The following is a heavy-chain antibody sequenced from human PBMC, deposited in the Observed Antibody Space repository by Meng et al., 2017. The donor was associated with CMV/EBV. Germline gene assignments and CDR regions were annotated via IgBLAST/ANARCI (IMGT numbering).Heavy chain of an antibody. D-gene: IGHD6-19*01. CDR2: IKQDGIEK. CDR3: ATSATRQWLLIYD. J-gene: IGHJ4*02. Sequence: CAGSGFNFTKYWMNWVRQAPGKGLEWVANIKQDGIEKHYVDSVSGRFTISRDNAKNSLYLDIDSLGAEDSAVYFCATSATRQWLLIYDWGQGTLVTVSS. V-gene: IGHV3-7*03. CDR1: GFNFTKYW.